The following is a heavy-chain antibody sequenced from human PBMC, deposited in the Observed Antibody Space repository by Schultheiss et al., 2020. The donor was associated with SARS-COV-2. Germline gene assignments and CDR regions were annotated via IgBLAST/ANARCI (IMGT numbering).Heavy chain of an antibody. D-gene: IGHD6-19*01. CDR3: ARGRCSGWGGAFDI. V-gene: IGHV4-59*06. Sequence: SETLSLTCNVSGGSISSDYWSWIRQHPGKGLEWIGYIYYSGSTYYNPSLKSRVTISVDTSKNQFSLKLSSVTAADTAVYYCARGRCSGWGGAFDIWGQGTMVTVSS. J-gene: IGHJ3*02. CDR1: GGSISSDY. CDR2: IYYSGST.